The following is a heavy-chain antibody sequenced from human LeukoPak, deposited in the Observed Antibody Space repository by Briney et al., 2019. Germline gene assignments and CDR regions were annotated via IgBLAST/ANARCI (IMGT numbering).Heavy chain of an antibody. Sequence: GGSLRLSCAASGFSISDHFMSWVRQAPGKAPEWVSYITPEKTVHYLDSVKGRFTISRDNAKNSLYLQMSSLRAEDTAVYYCARVPGGYGTLYDYWGQGTLVTVSS. D-gene: IGHD5-12*01. CDR3: ARVPGGYGTLYDY. J-gene: IGHJ4*02. CDR1: GFSISDHF. CDR2: ITPEKTV. V-gene: IGHV3-11*01.